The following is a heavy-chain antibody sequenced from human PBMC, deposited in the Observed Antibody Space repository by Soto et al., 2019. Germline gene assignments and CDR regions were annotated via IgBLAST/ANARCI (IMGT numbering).Heavy chain of an antibody. V-gene: IGHV1-69*12. CDR1: GGTFSTSA. J-gene: IGHJ6*02. CDR3: ARDKDRLQLGGNYYYILDV. Sequence: QVQLVQSGAEVKKPGSSVKVSCKASGGTFSTSAISWVRQAPGQGLEWVGGIMPVFPTPDYAQNFQGRVTITADXPPTXAXLELTSLRADDTAVYYCARDKDRLQLGGNYYYILDVWGQGTAIAVSS. D-gene: IGHD1-1*01. CDR2: IMPVFPTP.